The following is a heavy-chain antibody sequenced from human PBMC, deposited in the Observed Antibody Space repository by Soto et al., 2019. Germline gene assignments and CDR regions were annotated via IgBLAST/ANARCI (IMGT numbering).Heavy chain of an antibody. CDR1: GFTFSSYA. V-gene: IGHV3-30-3*01. J-gene: IGHJ4*02. D-gene: IGHD5-12*01. CDR3: ARDPTVDIVASHFDY. Sequence: GGSLRLSCAASGFTFSSYAMHWVRQAPGKGLEWVAVISYDGSNKYYADSVKGRFTISRDNSKNTLYLQMNSLRAEDTAVYYCARDPTVDIVASHFDYWGQGTLVTVSS. CDR2: ISYDGSNK.